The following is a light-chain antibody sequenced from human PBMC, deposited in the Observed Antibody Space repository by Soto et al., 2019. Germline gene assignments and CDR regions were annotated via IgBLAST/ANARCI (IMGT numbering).Light chain of an antibody. V-gene: IGKV4-1*01. CDR3: QQYYSTPLT. Sequence: DIVMTQSPDSLAVSLDERATINCKSSQSVLDSSSNNNQLAWYQQKPGQPPKLLIYWASTRESGVPDRFSGXXXXXXXXXTIXXXXXEDVXIYYCQQYYSTPLTFGGGTKVEIK. CDR1: QSVLDSSSNNNQ. CDR2: WAS. J-gene: IGKJ4*01.